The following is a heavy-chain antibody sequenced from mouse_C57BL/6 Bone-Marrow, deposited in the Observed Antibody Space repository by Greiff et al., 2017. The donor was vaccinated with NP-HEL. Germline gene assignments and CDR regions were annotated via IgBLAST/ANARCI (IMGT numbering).Heavy chain of an antibody. CDR2: IGPGSGST. J-gene: IGHJ1*03. D-gene: IGHD1-1*01. CDR3: ARRTNSPLHGSSYGYFDV. V-gene: IGHV1-77*01. Sequence: QVQLQQSGAELVKPGASVKISCKASGYTFTDYYINWVKQRPGQGLEWIGKIGPGSGSTYYNEKFKGKATLTADKSSSTAYMQLSSLTSEDSAVYFCARRTNSPLHGSSYGYFDVWGTGTTVTVSS. CDR1: GYTFTDYY.